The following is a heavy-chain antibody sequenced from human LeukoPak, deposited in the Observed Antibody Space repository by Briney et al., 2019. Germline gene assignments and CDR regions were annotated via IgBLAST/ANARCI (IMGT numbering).Heavy chain of an antibody. CDR2: IIPILGIA. V-gene: IGHV1-69*04. D-gene: IGHD4-17*01. J-gene: IGHJ4*02. CDR1: GGTFSSYA. Sequence: GSSVKVSCKASGGTFSSYAISWVRQAPGQGLEWMGRIIPILGIANYAQKFQGRVTITADKSTSTAYMELSSLRSEDTAVYYCARQATVTTLDYWGQGTLVTVSS. CDR3: ARQATVTTLDY.